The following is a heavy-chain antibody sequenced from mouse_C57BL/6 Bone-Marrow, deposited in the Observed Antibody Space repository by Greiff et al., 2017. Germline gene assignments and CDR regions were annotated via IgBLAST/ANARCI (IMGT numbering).Heavy chain of an antibody. CDR1: GYTFTSYW. Sequence: QVQLQQPGAELVKPGASVKMSCKASGYTFTSYWMQWVKQRPGQGLEWIGEIDPSDSYTNYNQKFKGKATLTVDTSSSTAYMQLSSLTSEDSAVYYYGITPWFAYWGQGTPVTVSA. CDR3: GITPWFAY. CDR2: IDPSDSYT. J-gene: IGHJ3*01. D-gene: IGHD1-2*01. V-gene: IGHV1-50*01.